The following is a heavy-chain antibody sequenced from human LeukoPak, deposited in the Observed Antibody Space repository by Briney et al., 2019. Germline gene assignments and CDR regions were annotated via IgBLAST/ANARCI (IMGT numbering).Heavy chain of an antibody. CDR3: ARNSCPSGSCYDNRGYFDY. CDR2: IYYSGST. D-gene: IGHD2-15*01. Sequence: WETLSLTCTVSGGSISSYYWSWIRQPPGKGLEWIGYIYYSGSTNYNPSLKSRITISVDTSKNQFSLKLSSVTAADTAVYYCARNSCPSGSCYDNRGYFDYWGQGTLVTVSS. CDR1: GGSISSYY. J-gene: IGHJ4*02. V-gene: IGHV4-59*08.